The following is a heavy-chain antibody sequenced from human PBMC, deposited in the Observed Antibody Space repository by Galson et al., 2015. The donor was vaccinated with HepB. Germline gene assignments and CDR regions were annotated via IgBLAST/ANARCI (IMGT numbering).Heavy chain of an antibody. D-gene: IGHD3-22*01. V-gene: IGHV3-30-3*01. CDR3: ARGGDYYDKGEIDY. J-gene: IGHJ4*02. CDR1: GFTFSSYA. Sequence: SLRLSCAASGFTFSSYAMHWVRQAPGKGLEWVAVISYDGSNKYYADSVKGRFTISRDNSKNTLYLQMNSLRAEDTAVYYCARGGDYYDKGEIDYWGQGTLVTVSS. CDR2: ISYDGSNK.